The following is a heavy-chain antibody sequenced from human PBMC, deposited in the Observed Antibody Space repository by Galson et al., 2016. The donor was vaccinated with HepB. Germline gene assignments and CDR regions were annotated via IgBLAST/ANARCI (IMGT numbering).Heavy chain of an antibody. V-gene: IGHV3-23*01. CDR1: GFTFSNYA. Sequence: SLRLSCAASGFTFSNYATRWVRQAPGRGLEWVSTISDNSDRTYYADSVKGRSTISRDNSKNTLYLQMNSLRAEDAAVYYCAKISLVGYNSGWGGSFDIWGRGTMVTVSS. J-gene: IGHJ3*02. D-gene: IGHD6-19*01. CDR3: AKISLVGYNSGWGGSFDI. CDR2: ISDNSDRT.